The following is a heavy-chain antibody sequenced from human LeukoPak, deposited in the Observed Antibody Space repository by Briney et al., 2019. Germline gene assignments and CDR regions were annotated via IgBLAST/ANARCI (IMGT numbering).Heavy chain of an antibody. CDR3: ARGYCSGGRCYGAFDI. Sequence: GGTLRLSCAASGFTSSSYWMHWVRQAPGNALLCVSRINSDGSTTSYADSVKGPFTISRDNAKNTLYLQMNSLRAEDTAVYYCARGYCSGGRCYGAFDIWGQGTMVTVSS. CDR2: INSDGSTT. V-gene: IGHV3-74*01. J-gene: IGHJ3*02. D-gene: IGHD2-15*01. CDR1: GFTSSSYW.